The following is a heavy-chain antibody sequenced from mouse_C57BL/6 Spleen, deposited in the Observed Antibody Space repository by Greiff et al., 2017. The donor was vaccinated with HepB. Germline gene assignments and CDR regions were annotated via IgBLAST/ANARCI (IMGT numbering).Heavy chain of an antibody. V-gene: IGHV7-3*01. Sequence: EVQGVESGGGLVQPGGSLSLSCAASGFTFTDYYMSWVRQPPGKALEWLGFIRNKANGYTTEYSASVKGRFTISRDNSQSILYLQMNALRAEDSATYYCARGDGNDYAMDYWGQGTSVTVSS. J-gene: IGHJ4*01. CDR1: GFTFTDYY. D-gene: IGHD2-1*01. CDR3: ARGDGNDYAMDY. CDR2: IRNKANGYTT.